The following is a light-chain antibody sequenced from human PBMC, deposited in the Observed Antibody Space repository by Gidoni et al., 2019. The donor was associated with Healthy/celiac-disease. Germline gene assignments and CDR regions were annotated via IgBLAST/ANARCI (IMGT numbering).Light chain of an antibody. CDR2: LGS. CDR1: QSLLHSNGYNY. CDR3: MQALQTPLT. V-gene: IGKV2-28*01. Sequence: DIVMSLSSLSLPVTPGEPASISCRSSQSLLHSNGYNYLDWYLQKPGQSPQLLIYLGSNRASGVPDRFSGSGSGTDFTLKISRVEAEDVGVYYCMQALQTPLTFGGGTKVEIK. J-gene: IGKJ4*01.